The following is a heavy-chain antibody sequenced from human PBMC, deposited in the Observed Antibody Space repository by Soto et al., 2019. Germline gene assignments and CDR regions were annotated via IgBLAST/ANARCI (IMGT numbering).Heavy chain of an antibody. CDR3: ARAKRAYCISTSCSGFDY. V-gene: IGHV1-18*01. CDR1: GYTFTSYG. CDR2: ISAYNGNT. J-gene: IGHJ4*01. Sequence: ASVKVSCKASGYTFTSYGISWVRQAPGQGLEWMGWISAYNGNTNYAQKLQGRVTMTTDTSTSTAYMELRSLRSDDTAVYYCARAKRAYCISTSCSGFDYWGQGTLVTVSS. D-gene: IGHD2-2*01.